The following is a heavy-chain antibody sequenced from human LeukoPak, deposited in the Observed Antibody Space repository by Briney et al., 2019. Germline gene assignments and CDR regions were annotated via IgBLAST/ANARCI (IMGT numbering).Heavy chain of an antibody. CDR3: ARDGSGCSSTSCLFDY. CDR2: IYHSGST. Sequence: SETLSLTCAVSGYSISSGYYWGWIRQPPGKGLEWIGSIYHSGSTYYNPSLKSRVTVSVDTSKNQFSLKLSSVTAADTAVYYCARDGSGCSSTSCLFDYWGQGTLVTVSS. V-gene: IGHV4-38-2*02. CDR1: GYSISSGYY. D-gene: IGHD2-2*01. J-gene: IGHJ4*02.